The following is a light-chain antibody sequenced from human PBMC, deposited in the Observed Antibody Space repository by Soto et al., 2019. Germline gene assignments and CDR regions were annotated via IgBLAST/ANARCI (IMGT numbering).Light chain of an antibody. J-gene: IGKJ2*01. CDR3: QQYYNTPYT. V-gene: IGKV3-20*01. CDR2: WAS. CDR1: QSVTSNY. Sequence: EIVLTQSPGTLSLSPGERATLSCGASQSVTSNYLAWYQQKPGQAPRLLLYWASTRESGVPDRFIGSGSETDFTLTISSLQAGDEAIYHCQQYYNTPYTFGQGTTLEIK.